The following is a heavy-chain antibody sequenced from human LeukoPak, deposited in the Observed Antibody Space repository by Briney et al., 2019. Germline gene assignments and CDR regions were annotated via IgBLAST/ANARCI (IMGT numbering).Heavy chain of an antibody. J-gene: IGHJ6*02. V-gene: IGHV3-30*02. D-gene: IGHD6-13*01. CDR3: ARGGAAGIYGMDV. CDR1: GXXFXSHG. Sequence: GGSLRLSCAAXGXXFXSHGMHWVRQAPGKGLEWVTFISYDGSNKDYADSVKGRFTISRDNSKNTLYLQVDSLRPEDTAVYYCARGGAAGIYGMDVWGQGAIMTVTS. CDR2: ISYDGSNK.